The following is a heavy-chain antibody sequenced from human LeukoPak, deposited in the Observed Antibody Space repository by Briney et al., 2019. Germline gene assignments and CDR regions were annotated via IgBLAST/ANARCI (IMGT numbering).Heavy chain of an antibody. CDR1: GYSFTNFW. CDR2: IDPSDSYT. V-gene: IGHV5-10-1*01. CDR3: ARHVGAVAAD. J-gene: IGHJ4*02. Sequence: GESLKISCKGSGYSFTNFWISWVRQMPGKGLGWMGRIDPSDSYTNYSPSFQGHVTISADKSISTAYLQWSSLKASDTAMYYCARHVGAVAADWGQGTLVTVSS. D-gene: IGHD6-19*01.